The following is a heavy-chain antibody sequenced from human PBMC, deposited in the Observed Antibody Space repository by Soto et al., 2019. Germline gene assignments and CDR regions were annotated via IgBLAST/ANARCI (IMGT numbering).Heavy chain of an antibody. Sequence: XSVKVSCEASGYTFTSYGISWVRQAPVQGLEWMGWISAYNGNTNYAQKLQGRVTMTTDTSTSTAYMELRSLRSDDTAVYYCADGGVDSSGYYFAFDIWGQGTMVTVSS. CDR1: GYTFTSYG. J-gene: IGHJ3*02. CDR2: ISAYNGNT. CDR3: ADGGVDSSGYYFAFDI. V-gene: IGHV1-18*01. D-gene: IGHD3-22*01.